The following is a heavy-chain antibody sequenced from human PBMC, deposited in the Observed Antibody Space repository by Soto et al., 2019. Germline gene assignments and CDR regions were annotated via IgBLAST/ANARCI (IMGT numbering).Heavy chain of an antibody. CDR2: IYYSGST. Sequence: QVQLQESGPGLVKPSETLSLNCTVSGGPISSYYWSWIRQSPGKGLEWIGYIYYSGSTNYNPSLKSRVPSSLDPFKNQFSLQLSSVPAADPAVYYCARGSSGWPPRFDYWGQGTLVTVSS. V-gene: IGHV4-59*01. CDR3: ARGSSGWPPRFDY. D-gene: IGHD6-19*01. J-gene: IGHJ4*02. CDR1: GGPISSYY.